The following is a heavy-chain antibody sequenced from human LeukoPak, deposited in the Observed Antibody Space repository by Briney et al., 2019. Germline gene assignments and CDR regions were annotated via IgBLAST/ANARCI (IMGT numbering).Heavy chain of an antibody. CDR1: GYTFTSYY. J-gene: IGHJ6*02. D-gene: IGHD3-3*01. CDR3: ARGHRDFWSGYFIYYYYGMDV. CDR2: INPSGGST. Sequence: ASVKVSCKASGYTFTSYYMHWVRQAPGQGLEWMGIINPSGGSTSYAQKFQGRVTMTRDTSTSTVYMELSSLRSEDTAVYYCARGHRDFWSGYFIYYYYGMDVWGQGTTVTVSS. V-gene: IGHV1-46*01.